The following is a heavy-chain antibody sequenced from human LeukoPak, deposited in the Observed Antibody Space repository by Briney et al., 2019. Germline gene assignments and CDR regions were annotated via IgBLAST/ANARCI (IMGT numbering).Heavy chain of an antibody. CDR2: IIPIFGTA. D-gene: IGHD2-15*01. V-gene: IGHV1-69*05. CDR1: GGTFSSYA. CDR3: ARDSIVVVVAATGAAFDI. Sequence: ASVKVSCKASGGTFSSYAISWVRQAPGQGLEWMGGIIPIFGTANYAQKLQGRVTMTTDTSTSTAYMELRSLRSDDTAVYYCARDSIVVVVAATGAAFDIWGQGTMVTVSS. J-gene: IGHJ3*02.